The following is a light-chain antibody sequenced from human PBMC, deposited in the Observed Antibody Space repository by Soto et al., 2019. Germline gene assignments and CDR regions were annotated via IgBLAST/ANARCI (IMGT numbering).Light chain of an antibody. V-gene: IGKV3D-15*01. CDR3: QQYYSFPWT. J-gene: IGKJ1*01. CDR2: GAS. Sequence: EIVLTQSPGTLSVSPGERATLSCRASQSLRSSLAWYQHKPGQAPRLLIYGASAKSTGTPDRFSGSGSGTDFTLTISCLQSEDFATYYCQQYYSFPWTFGQGTKVDIK. CDR1: QSLRSS.